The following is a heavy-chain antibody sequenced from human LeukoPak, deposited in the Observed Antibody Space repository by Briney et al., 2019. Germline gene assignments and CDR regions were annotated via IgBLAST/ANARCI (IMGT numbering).Heavy chain of an antibody. J-gene: IGHJ5*02. Sequence: SVKVSCKASGGTFSSYAISWVRQAPGQGLEWMGRIIPILGIANYAQKFQGRVTITADKSTSTAYMELSSLRSEDTAVYYCARDVDYDFWSGYSNNRFDPWGQGTLVTVSS. CDR3: ARDVDYDFWSGYSNNRFDP. CDR2: IIPILGIA. V-gene: IGHV1-69*04. D-gene: IGHD3-3*01. CDR1: GGTFSSYA.